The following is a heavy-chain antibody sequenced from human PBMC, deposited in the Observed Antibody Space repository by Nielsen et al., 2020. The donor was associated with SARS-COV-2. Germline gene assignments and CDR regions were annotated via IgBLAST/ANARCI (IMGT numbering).Heavy chain of an antibody. CDR2: MSQSGSR. V-gene: IGHV4-39*01. CDR1: GGSINSNFF. Sequence: SETLSLTCTVSGGSINSNFFWGWIRQSPGKGLEWIGSMSQSGSRYFNPSLKSRVTISIDMSRSQFSLTLTSVTAADTAVYYCARHRRGGDFYYWGQGTLVIASS. D-gene: IGHD4-17*01. CDR3: ARHRRGGDFYY. J-gene: IGHJ4*02.